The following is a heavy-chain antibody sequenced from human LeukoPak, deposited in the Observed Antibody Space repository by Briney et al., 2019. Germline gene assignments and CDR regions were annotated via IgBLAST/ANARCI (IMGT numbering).Heavy chain of an antibody. J-gene: IGHJ4*02. CDR2: IGTAGDT. D-gene: IGHD6-6*01. V-gene: IGHV3-13*01. CDR3: ARTLRSSSSGMYYFDY. Sequence: GGSLRLSCAASGFTFSRYDMHWVRHATGKGLERVSAIGTAGDTYYPGSVKGRFTISRENAKNSLYLQMNSLRAGDTAVYYCARTLRSSSSGMYYFDYWGQGTLVTVSS. CDR1: GFTFSRYD.